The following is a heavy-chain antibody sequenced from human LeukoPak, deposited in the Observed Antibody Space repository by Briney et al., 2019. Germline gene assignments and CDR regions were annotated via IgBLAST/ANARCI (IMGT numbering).Heavy chain of an antibody. J-gene: IGHJ4*02. V-gene: IGHV3-48*03. CDR3: ARAGPFAFDY. D-gene: IGHD2-21*01. CDR2: ISSSGTTI. Sequence: GGSLRLSCAASGFTFSSYEMNWVRQAPGKGLEWVSYISSSGTTIYYADSVKGRFTISRDNAKNSLYLQMNSLRAEDTAVYYCARAGPFAFDYWGQGTLVTVSS. CDR1: GFTFSSYE.